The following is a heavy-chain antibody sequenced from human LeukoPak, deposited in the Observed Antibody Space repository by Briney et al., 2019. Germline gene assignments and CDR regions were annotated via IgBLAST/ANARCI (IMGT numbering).Heavy chain of an antibody. CDR2: IYHSGST. CDR3: TTNGSYCLDH. D-gene: IGHD2-8*02. V-gene: IGHV4-38-2*02. J-gene: IGHJ1*01. CDR1: GYSISSGYY. Sequence: SETLSLTCTVSGYSISSGYYWGWILQPPGKGLEWIGSIYHSGSTYHNPSLKSRVTISVDRSKNQFSLKLSSVTAADTAVYYCTTNGSYCLDHWGQGALVTVSS.